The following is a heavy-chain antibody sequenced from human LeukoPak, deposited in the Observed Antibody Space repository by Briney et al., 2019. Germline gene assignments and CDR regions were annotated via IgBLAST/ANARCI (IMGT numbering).Heavy chain of an antibody. CDR3: AKWGDYDVLTGYYGSDY. CDR2: ITGSGGNT. Sequence: GSLRLSCAASGFTFSNYAMSWVRQAPGKGLEWVSAITGSGGNTYYADSVKGRFTISRDNSKNTLYLQMNSLRAEDTAVYYCAKWGDYDVLTGYYGSDYWGQGTLVTVSS. V-gene: IGHV3-23*01. CDR1: GFTFSNYA. D-gene: IGHD3-9*01. J-gene: IGHJ4*02.